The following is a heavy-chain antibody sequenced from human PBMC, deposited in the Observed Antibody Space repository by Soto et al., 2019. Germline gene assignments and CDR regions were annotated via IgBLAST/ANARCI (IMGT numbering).Heavy chain of an antibody. CDR3: ARDLRTYYYDSSGYYLDY. CDR1: GFTFSSYG. CDR2: IWYDGSNK. Sequence: PGGSLRLSCAASGFTFSSYGMHWVRQAPGKGLEWVAVIWYDGSNKYYADSVKGRFTISRDNSKNTLYLQMNSLRAEDTAVYYCARDLRTYYYDSSGYYLDYWGQGTLVTVSS. J-gene: IGHJ4*02. D-gene: IGHD3-22*01. V-gene: IGHV3-33*01.